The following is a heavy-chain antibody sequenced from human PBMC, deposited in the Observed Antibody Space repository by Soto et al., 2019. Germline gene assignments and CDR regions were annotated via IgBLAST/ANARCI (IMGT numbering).Heavy chain of an antibody. Sequence: PGGSLRLSCAASGLTVSDKYMNWVRQAPGKGLEWVSVIYTSVTTYYADSVKGRFTISRDNFKNTLYLQMNSLRAEDTAMYYCARDGFGRYDRSGSEAFDIWGQGTTVTVS. D-gene: IGHD3-10*01. CDR1: GLTVSDKY. V-gene: IGHV3-53*01. CDR3: ARDGFGRYDRSGSEAFDI. CDR2: IYTSVTT. J-gene: IGHJ3*02.